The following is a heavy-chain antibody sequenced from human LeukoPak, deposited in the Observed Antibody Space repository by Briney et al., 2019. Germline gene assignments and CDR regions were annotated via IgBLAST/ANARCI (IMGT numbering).Heavy chain of an antibody. CDR3: ARDSGGWYYFDY. CDR1: GGSISSSY. CDR2: IYSSGST. J-gene: IGHJ4*02. V-gene: IGHV4-59*01. Sequence: SETLSLTYTVSGGSISSSYWSWIRQPPGKGLEWIGYIYSSGSTNYNPSLKSRVTISVDTSKNQFSLKLNSVTAADTAMYYCARDSGGWYYFDYWGQGTLVTVSS. D-gene: IGHD6-19*01.